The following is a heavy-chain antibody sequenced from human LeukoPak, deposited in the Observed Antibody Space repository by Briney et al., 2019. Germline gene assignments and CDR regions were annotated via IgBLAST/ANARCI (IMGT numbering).Heavy chain of an antibody. V-gene: IGHV3-21*01. Sequence: PGGALSLSCASSGFTFSSYSMNGVRQAPGRGREWVTSISSSSSYIYYADSVKGRFTISRDNANHTLYLQTNSLRAEDTAVYYCASGDYVGAFDIWGQGTMVTVSS. D-gene: IGHD4-17*01. CDR1: GFTFSSYS. CDR3: ASGDYVGAFDI. J-gene: IGHJ3*02. CDR2: ISSSSSYI.